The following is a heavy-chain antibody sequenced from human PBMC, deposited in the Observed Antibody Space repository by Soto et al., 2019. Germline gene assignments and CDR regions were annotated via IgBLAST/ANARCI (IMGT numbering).Heavy chain of an antibody. J-gene: IGHJ6*02. Sequence: GASVKVSCKASGGTFSSYAISWVRQAPGQGLEWMGGIIPIFGTANYAQKFQGRVTITADESTSTAYMELSSLRSEDTAVYYCARMGDIVLVPAAMAYYYGMDVWGQGTTVTVSS. V-gene: IGHV1-69*13. D-gene: IGHD2-2*01. CDR3: ARMGDIVLVPAAMAYYYGMDV. CDR2: IIPIFGTA. CDR1: GGTFSSYA.